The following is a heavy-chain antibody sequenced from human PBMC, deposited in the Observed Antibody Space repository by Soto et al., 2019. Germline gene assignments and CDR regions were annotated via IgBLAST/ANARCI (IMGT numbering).Heavy chain of an antibody. Sequence: PSETLSLTCTVSGGSISSSSWSWIRQPPGRGLEWIGYIYNNGRTDYNPSLKSRVTISADTSKNHFSLKLSSVTPADTAVYYCARARFCTSTSCYHYFDFWGQGTLVTVSS. V-gene: IGHV4-59*01. CDR3: ARARFCTSTSCYHYFDF. CDR2: IYNNGRT. CDR1: GGSISSSS. D-gene: IGHD2-2*01. J-gene: IGHJ4*02.